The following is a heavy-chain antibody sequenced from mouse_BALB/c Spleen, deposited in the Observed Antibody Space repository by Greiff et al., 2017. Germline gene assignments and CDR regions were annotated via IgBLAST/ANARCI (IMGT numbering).Heavy chain of an antibody. CDR1: GYTFTVYA. CDR3: AREGTMSDAMDY. J-gene: IGHJ4*01. V-gene: IGHV1S137*01. D-gene: IGHD2-4*01. CDR2: ISTYYGDA. Sequence: QVQLQQSGAELVRPGVSVKISCKGSGYTFTVYAMHWVKQSHAKSLEWIGVISTYYGDASYNQKFKGKATMTVDKSSSTAYMELARLTSEDSAIYYCAREGTMSDAMDYWGQGTSVTVSS.